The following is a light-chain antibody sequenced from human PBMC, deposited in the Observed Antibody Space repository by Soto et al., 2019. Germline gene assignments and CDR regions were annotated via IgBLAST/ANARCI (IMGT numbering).Light chain of an antibody. V-gene: IGKV3-20*01. CDR1: QSVSSSY. CDR3: HQYGSSPKT. Sequence: EIVLTQSPGTLSLSPGERATLSCRASQSVSSSYLAWYQQKPGQAPRLLIYGASSRATGIPDRFSGSGSGTDFTLTISRLEPEDVAVYACHQYGSSPKTFGQGTKVDIK. J-gene: IGKJ1*01. CDR2: GAS.